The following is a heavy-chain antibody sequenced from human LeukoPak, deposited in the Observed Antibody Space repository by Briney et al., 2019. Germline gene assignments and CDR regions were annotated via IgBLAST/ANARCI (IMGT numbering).Heavy chain of an antibody. J-gene: IGHJ4*02. D-gene: IGHD5-18*01. CDR2: INPNSGGT. CDR1: GYTFTGYY. Sequence: GASVKVSCKSSGYTFTGYYMHWVRQAPGQGLEWMGWINPNSGGTNYAQKFQGRVTMTRDTSISTAYMELSRLRSDDTAVYYCARDKYSYGYGFDYWGQGTLVTVSS. CDR3: ARDKYSYGYGFDY. V-gene: IGHV1-2*02.